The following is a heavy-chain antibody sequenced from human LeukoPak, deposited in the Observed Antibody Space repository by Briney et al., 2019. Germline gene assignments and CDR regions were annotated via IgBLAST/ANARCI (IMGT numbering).Heavy chain of an antibody. Sequence: SETLSLTCVVSGYSISNDYYWGWIRQPPGKGREWIGNIYHSGGSYYTPSLKSRFTILVHTSKNQFSLKLSSVTAADTAVYYCAKAGSTEIHHWFDPWGQGNLVTVSS. CDR2: IYHSGGS. J-gene: IGHJ5*02. D-gene: IGHD1-1*01. CDR3: AKAGSTEIHHWFDP. CDR1: GYSISNDYY. V-gene: IGHV4-38-2*01.